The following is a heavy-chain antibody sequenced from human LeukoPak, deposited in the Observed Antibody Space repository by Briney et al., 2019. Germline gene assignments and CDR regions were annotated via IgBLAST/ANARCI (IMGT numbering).Heavy chain of an antibody. Sequence: GGSLRLSCAASGFTFSDHYMSWIRQAPGKGLEWVSYISSSGSTIYYADSVKGRFTISRDNAKNSLYLQMNSLRAEDTAVYYCARRGVLWFGELFYYGMDVWGQGTTVTVSS. D-gene: IGHD3-10*01. J-gene: IGHJ6*02. CDR3: ARRGVLWFGELFYYGMDV. V-gene: IGHV3-11*01. CDR2: ISSSGSTI. CDR1: GFTFSDHY.